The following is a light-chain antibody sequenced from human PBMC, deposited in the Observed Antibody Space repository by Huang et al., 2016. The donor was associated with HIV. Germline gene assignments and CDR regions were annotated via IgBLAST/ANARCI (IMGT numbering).Light chain of an antibody. CDR2: GAS. J-gene: IGKJ1*01. CDR1: QSVYSSSTSKDY. V-gene: IGKV4-1*01. CDR3: QQYYSSPQT. Sequence: DIIMTQSPDSLAVSLGERAPLTCRSSQSVYSSSTSKDYMALFQQKPGQPPRLLLFGASTREAGFPDRFSGSGSGTHFTLTIANLEAEDAGIYYCQQYYSSPQTFGQGTRVEVK.